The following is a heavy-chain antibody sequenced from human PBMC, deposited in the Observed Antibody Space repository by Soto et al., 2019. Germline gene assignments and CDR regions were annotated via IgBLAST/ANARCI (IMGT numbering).Heavy chain of an antibody. J-gene: IGHJ2*01. Sequence: ASVKVSCKASGYTFTSYDINWVRQATGQGLEWMGWMNPNSGNTGYAQKFQGRVTMTRNTSISTAYMELSSLRSEDTTVYYCARGRGRKGMAFNRSYWYFDLWGRGTLVTVSS. CDR2: MNPNSGNT. CDR1: GYTFTSYD. D-gene: IGHD1-26*01. CDR3: ARGRGRKGMAFNRSYWYFDL. V-gene: IGHV1-8*01.